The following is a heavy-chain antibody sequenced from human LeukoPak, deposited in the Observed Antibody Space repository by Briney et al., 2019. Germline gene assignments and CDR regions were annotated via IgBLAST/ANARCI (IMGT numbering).Heavy chain of an antibody. V-gene: IGHV1-69*13. J-gene: IGHJ3*02. CDR1: GGTFISYA. CDR3: ARDCSGGSCYISDAFDI. D-gene: IGHD2-15*01. CDR2: IIPIFGTA. Sequence: SVKVSCKASGGTFISYAISWVRQAPGQGLEWMGGIIPIFGTANYAQKFQGRVTITADESTSTAYMELSSLRSEDTAVYYCARDCSGGSCYISDAFDIWGQGTMVTVSS.